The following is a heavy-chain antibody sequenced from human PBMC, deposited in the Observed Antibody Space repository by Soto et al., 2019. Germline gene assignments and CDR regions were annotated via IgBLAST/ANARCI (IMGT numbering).Heavy chain of an antibody. J-gene: IGHJ6*02. V-gene: IGHV4-30-4*08. CDR2: IHHSGSI. CDR3: AREDDGADSSDV. Sequence: QVQLQQSGPGLVKPSQTLSLTCTVSGDSISSHYYYWPWIRQSPGKGLEWIGYIHHSGSILYNPSLNSRVTISVDTSKNQFSPHLSSVTAADTAVYVFAREDDGADSSDVWCQGTTGTVSS. CDR1: GDSISSHYYY. D-gene: IGHD1-26*01.